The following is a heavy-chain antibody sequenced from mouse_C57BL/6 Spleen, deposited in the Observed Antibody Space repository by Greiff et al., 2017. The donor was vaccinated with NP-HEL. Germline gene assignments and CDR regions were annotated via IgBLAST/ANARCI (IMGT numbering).Heavy chain of an antibody. CDR3: VRQAYYYGSSYLWYFDV. J-gene: IGHJ1*03. V-gene: IGHV10-1*01. CDR1: GFSFNTYA. Sequence: EVQLVESGGGLVQPKGSLKLSCAASGFSFNTYAMNWVRQAPGKGLEWVARIRSKSNNYATYYADSVKDRFTISRDDSESMLYLQMNNLKTEDTAMYYCVRQAYYYGSSYLWYFDVWGTGTTVTVSS. D-gene: IGHD1-1*01. CDR2: IRSKSNNYAT.